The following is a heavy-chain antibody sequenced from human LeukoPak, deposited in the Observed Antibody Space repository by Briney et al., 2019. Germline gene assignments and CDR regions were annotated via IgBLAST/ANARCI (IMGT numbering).Heavy chain of an antibody. D-gene: IGHD3-10*01. CDR1: GFSLSTSGMC. CDR2: IDWDDDK. CDR3: ARIRAFGGDLDY. J-gene: IGHJ4*02. V-gene: IGHV2-70*11. Sequence: SGPTLVKPTQTLTLTCTFSGFSLSTSGMCVSWIRQPPGKALEWLARIDWDDDKYYSTSLKTRLTISKDTSKNQVVLTMTNMDPVDTVTYYCARIRAFGGDLDYWGQGTLVTVSS.